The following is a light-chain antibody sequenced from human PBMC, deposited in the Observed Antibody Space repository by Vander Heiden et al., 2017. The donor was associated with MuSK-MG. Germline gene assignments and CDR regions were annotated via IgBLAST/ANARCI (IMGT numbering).Light chain of an antibody. CDR2: DVS. J-gene: IGLJ2*01. V-gene: IGLV2-14*01. CDR1: SSDVGGYNF. Sequence: QSALTQPASVSGSTGQSITISCTGTSSDVGGYNFVSWYQQHPGKAPKLMIYDVSDRPSGVSNRFSGLQAEDEADYYCYSYTSRSTRVFGGGTKLTVL. CDR3: YSYTSRSTRV.